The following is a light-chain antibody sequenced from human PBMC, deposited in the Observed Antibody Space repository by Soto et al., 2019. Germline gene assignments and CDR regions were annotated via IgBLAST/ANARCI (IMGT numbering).Light chain of an antibody. V-gene: IGKV3D-20*02. CDR3: QQRSNWPPLT. Sequence: PGDRATLPCSASQSVSSNKLAWYQQKPGQAPRLLIYAASSRATGIPDRFSGSGSGTDFTLTINRLEPEDFAVYYCQQRSNWPPLTFGGGTKVDIK. J-gene: IGKJ4*01. CDR2: AAS. CDR1: QSVSSNK.